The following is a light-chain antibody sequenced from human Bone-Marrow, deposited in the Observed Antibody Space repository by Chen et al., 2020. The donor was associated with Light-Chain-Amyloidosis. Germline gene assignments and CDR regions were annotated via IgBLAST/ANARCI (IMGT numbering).Light chain of an antibody. CDR3: QQYYSTPLT. Sequence: DIVMTQSPDSLAVSLGERATINCKSSQSVLYSSNNKNYLAWYQQKPGQPPKLLIYWASTRESGVPDRFSGSGSGTDFTLTISSLQAEDVGGYYCQQYYSTPLTFGGGTKVEIK. CDR1: QSVLYSSNNKNY. J-gene: IGKJ4*01. CDR2: WAS. V-gene: IGKV4-1*01.